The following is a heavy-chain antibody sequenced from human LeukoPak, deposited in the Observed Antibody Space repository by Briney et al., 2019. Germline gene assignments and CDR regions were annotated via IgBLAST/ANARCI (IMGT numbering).Heavy chain of an antibody. Sequence: PSETLSLTCAVYGGSFSGYYWSWIRQPPGKGLEWIGEINHSGSTNYNPSLKSRVTISVDKSKNQFSLKLSSVTAADTAVYYCARTGVVATSYFFDYWGQGTLVTVSS. D-gene: IGHD5-12*01. CDR3: ARTGVVATSYFFDY. CDR1: GGSFSGYY. CDR2: INHSGST. J-gene: IGHJ4*02. V-gene: IGHV4-34*01.